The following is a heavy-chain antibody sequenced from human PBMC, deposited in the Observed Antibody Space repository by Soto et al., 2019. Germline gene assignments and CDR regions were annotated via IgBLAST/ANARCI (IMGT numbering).Heavy chain of an antibody. CDR1: GYSFTNYC. D-gene: IGHD2-15*01. V-gene: IGHV1-46*01. CDR3: ARDGGLLTASWHYDL. J-gene: IGHJ2*01. Sequence: QVQLVQSGADVKKPGTSVKVSCMAAGYSFTNYCMYWVRQAPGQGLEWMGMINPRTGSTRYAQKFQARVTLTRDTSTTTVYMELSTLISDDTAVYYCARDGGLLTASWHYDLWGPGTLVTVSS. CDR2: INPRTGST.